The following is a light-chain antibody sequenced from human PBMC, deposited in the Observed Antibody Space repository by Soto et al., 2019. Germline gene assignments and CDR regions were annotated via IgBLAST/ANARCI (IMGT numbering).Light chain of an antibody. Sequence: ERVITQSPATLSVSPGERATLSCRASQSVSSNLAWYQQKPGQAPRLLIFGASTRATGTPARFSGSGSETEFTLTISSLQSEDFAVYYCQQYSDWPLTFGGGTKVDIK. CDR3: QQYSDWPLT. CDR2: GAS. CDR1: QSVSSN. J-gene: IGKJ4*01. V-gene: IGKV3D-15*01.